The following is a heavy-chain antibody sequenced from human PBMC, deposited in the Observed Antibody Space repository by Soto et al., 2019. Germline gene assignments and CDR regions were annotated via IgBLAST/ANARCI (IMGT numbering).Heavy chain of an antibody. J-gene: IGHJ4*02. V-gene: IGHV4-30-4*01. CDR3: ARGRYFDWATFDY. CDR2: IYYSGST. CDR1: GGSISSGDYY. D-gene: IGHD3-9*01. Sequence: PSETLSLTCTVSGGSISSGDYYWSWIRQPPGKGLEWIGYIYYSGSTYYNPSLKSRVTISVDTSKNQFSLKLSSVTAADTAVYYCARGRYFDWATFDYWGQGXLVTVYS.